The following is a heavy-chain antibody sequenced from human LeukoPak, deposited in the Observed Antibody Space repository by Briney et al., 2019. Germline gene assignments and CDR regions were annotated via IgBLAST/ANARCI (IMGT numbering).Heavy chain of an antibody. V-gene: IGHV3-66*01. CDR1: GFTVSSNY. CDR3: AIFHRIVVVPAAIYY. CDR2: IYSGGST. Sequence: GGSLRLSCAASGFTVSSNYMSWVRQAPGKGLEWVSVIYSGGSTYYADSVKGRFTISRDNSKNTLYLQMNSLRAEDTAVYYCAIFHRIVVVPAAIYYWGQGTLVTVSS. D-gene: IGHD2-2*01. J-gene: IGHJ4*02.